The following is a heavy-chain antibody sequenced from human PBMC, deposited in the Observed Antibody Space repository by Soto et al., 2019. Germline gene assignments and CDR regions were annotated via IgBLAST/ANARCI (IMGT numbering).Heavy chain of an antibody. CDR2: IYWDDDK. J-gene: IGHJ5*02. CDR3: AHRRGISSWDNWFDP. V-gene: IGHV2-5*02. CDR1: GFSLSTSGVG. D-gene: IGHD6-13*01. Sequence: QITLKESGPTLVKHTQTLTLTCTFSGFSLSTSGVGVGWIRQSPGKALEWLALIYWDDDKRYSPSLKSRLTITKDTSRNQVVLIMTNMDPVDTATYYCAHRRGISSWDNWFDPWGQGTLVTVSS.